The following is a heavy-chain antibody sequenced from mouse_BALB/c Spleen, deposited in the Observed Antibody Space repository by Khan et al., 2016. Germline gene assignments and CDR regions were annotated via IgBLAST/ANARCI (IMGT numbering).Heavy chain of an antibody. CDR2: IAPGSGST. Sequence: DLVKPGASVKLSCKASGYTFTSSWINWIKKRPGQGLEWIGRIAPGSGSTYYNEKFKGQATLTVDTSSSTAYIQLSSLSSEDSAVYFCAYYRSNVDYGGQGTTLAVSS. J-gene: IGHJ2*01. D-gene: IGHD2-14*01. CDR1: GYTFTSSW. V-gene: IGHV1S41*01. CDR3: AYYRSNVDY.